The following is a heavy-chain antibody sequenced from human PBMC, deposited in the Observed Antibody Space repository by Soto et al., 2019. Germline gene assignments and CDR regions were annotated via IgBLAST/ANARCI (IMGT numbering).Heavy chain of an antibody. V-gene: IGHV1-18*01. J-gene: IGHJ6*02. Sequence: ASVNVSCKPSGYTFTSYGIRWGRQAPGQGLKWMGWISAYNGNTNYAQKLQGRVTMTTDTSTSTAYMELRSLRSDDTDVYYCAREVGYCFSTSRYGYCYYYYGMDVWGQGTTVTV. CDR3: AREVGYCFSTSRYGYCYYYYGMDV. CDR1: GYTFTSYG. D-gene: IGHD2-2*01. CDR2: ISAYNGNT.